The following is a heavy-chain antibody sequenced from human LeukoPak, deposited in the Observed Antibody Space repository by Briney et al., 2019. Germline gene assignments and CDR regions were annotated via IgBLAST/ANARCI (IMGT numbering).Heavy chain of an antibody. V-gene: IGHV3-33*01. D-gene: IGHD5-12*01. Sequence: GGSLRLSCAASGFTFSSYGMHWVRQAPGKGLEWVAVIWHDGSNKYYADSVKGRFTISRDNSKNTLYLQMNSLRAEDTAVYYCARAQHSGYERYQYYFDYWGQGTLVTVSS. CDR3: ARAQHSGYERYQYYFDY. J-gene: IGHJ4*02. CDR1: GFTFSSYG. CDR2: IWHDGSNK.